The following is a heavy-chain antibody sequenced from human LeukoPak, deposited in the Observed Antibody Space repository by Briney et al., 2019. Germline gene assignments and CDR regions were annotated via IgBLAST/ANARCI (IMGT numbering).Heavy chain of an antibody. D-gene: IGHD6-13*01. Sequence: PGETLSLTCAVYGVSFSDYYWSWISQPPGKGLEWMGVINHSGRTNYNPALKSRSTISVDTSKNQCSLKLSSVTAADTAVYYGAKEADIAAADDFYYYMDVWGKGTTVTVSS. V-gene: IGHV4-34*01. CDR2: INHSGRT. CDR1: GVSFSDYY. J-gene: IGHJ6*03. CDR3: AKEADIAAADDFYYYMDV.